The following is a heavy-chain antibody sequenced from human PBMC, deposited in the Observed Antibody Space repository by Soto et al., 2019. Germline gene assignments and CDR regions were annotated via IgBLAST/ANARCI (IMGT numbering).Heavy chain of an antibody. J-gene: IGHJ4*02. CDR1: GDSVSADTPA. D-gene: IGHD3-10*01. Sequence: SQTLSLTCAISGDSVSADTPAWNWIRQSPSRGLEWLGRTYYRSKWYNDYAVSVKSRITINPDTSKNQFSLRLNSVTPDDTAVYYCARDYRGFYFDYWGQGALVTVSS. CDR2: TYYRSKWYN. CDR3: ARDYRGFYFDY. V-gene: IGHV6-1*01.